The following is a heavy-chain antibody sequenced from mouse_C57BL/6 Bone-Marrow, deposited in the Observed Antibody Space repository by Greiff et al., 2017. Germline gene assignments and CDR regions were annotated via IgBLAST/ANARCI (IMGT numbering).Heavy chain of an antibody. V-gene: IGHV1-82*01. D-gene: IGHD2-4*01. CDR3: ACYYDYDTWYFGV. Sequence: VQLQQSGPELVKPGASVKISCKASGYAFSSSWMNWVKQRPGKGLEWIGRIYPGDGDTNYNGKFKGKATLTADKSSSTAYMQLSSLTSEDSAVYFCACYYDYDTWYFGVWGTGTTVTVSS. CDR2: IYPGDGDT. J-gene: IGHJ1*03. CDR1: GYAFSSSW.